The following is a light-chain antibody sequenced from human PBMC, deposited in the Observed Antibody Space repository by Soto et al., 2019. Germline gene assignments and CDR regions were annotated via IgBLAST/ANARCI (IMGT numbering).Light chain of an antibody. CDR2: DVT. Sequence: QSALTQPRSVSGSPGQSVTISCTGTNSDVGAYNYVSWYQQHPGTAPKLMIYDVTERPSGVPDRFSGSKSGNTASLTISGLLAEDEADFYCSSYAGSSFFVFGGGTQLT. V-gene: IGLV2-11*01. J-gene: IGLJ2*01. CDR3: SSYAGSSFFV. CDR1: NSDVGAYNY.